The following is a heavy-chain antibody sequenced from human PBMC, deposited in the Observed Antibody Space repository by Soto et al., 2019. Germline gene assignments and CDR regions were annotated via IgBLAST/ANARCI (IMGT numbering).Heavy chain of an antibody. CDR3: AKADTDHDFWSGYFDY. CDR1: GFTFSSYA. Sequence: PGGSLRLSCAASGFTFSSYAMSWVRQAPGKGLEWVSAISGSGGSTYYADSVKGRFTISRDNSKNTLYLQMNSLRAEDTAVYYCAKADTDHDFWSGYFDYWGPGTLVTVFS. J-gene: IGHJ4*02. V-gene: IGHV3-23*01. D-gene: IGHD3-3*01. CDR2: ISGSGGST.